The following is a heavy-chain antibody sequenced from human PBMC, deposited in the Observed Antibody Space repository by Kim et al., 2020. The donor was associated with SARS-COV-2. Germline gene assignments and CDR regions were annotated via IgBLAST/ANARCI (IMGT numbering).Heavy chain of an antibody. CDR3: AGDYYYYYGMDV. CDR2: MNPNSGNT. CDR1: GYTFTSYD. Sequence: ASVKVSCKASGYTFTSYDINWVRQATGQGLEWMGWMNPNSGNTGYAQKFQGRVTMTRNTSISTAYMELSSLRSEDTAVYYCAGDYYYYYGMDVWGQGTTVTVSS. V-gene: IGHV1-8*01. J-gene: IGHJ6*02.